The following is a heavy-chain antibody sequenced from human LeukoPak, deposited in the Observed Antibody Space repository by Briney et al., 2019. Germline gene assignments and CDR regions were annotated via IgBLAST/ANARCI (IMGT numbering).Heavy chain of an antibody. D-gene: IGHD3-16*01. CDR2: IKEDGSEK. CDR3: ARTLRGGGAFDY. J-gene: IGHJ4*02. CDR1: GFTFSNYW. V-gene: IGHV3-7*03. Sequence: GGSLRLSCAASGFTFSNYWLNWVRQAPGKGLEWVANIKEDGSEKYYVDSVKGRSTISRDNAKNSLFLQMNSLRAEDTAVYYCARTLRGGGAFDYWGQGTLVTVSS.